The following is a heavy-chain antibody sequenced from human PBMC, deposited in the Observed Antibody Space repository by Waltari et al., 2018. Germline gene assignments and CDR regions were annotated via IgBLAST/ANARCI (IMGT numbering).Heavy chain of an antibody. CDR3: ARGGYIVVADAFDI. CDR2: FIPSLCRA. CDR1: GGTFSSYA. J-gene: IGHJ3*02. V-gene: IGHV1-69*11. Sequence: QVQLVQSGAEVKKPGASVKVSCKASGGTFSSYAISWVRPAPGPGLEWMGVFIPSLCRANYAKQFHGRVTVTADESTSPAYMELSSLRSEDTAVYYCARGGYIVVADAFDIWGQGTMVTVSS. D-gene: IGHD2-21*01.